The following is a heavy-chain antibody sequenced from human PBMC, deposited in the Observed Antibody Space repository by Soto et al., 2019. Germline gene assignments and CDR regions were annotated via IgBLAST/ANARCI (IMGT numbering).Heavy chain of an antibody. CDR2: MYHSGST. CDR1: GGSISSGGYS. J-gene: IGHJ4*02. CDR3: ARDYYDSSGRPTIDY. Sequence: SETLSLTCAVSGGSISSGGYSWSWIRQPPGKGLEWIGYMYHSGSTYYNPSLKSRVTISVDTSKNQFSLKLSSVTAADTAVYYCARDYYDSSGRPTIDYWGQGTLVTVSS. D-gene: IGHD3-22*01. V-gene: IGHV4-30-2*01.